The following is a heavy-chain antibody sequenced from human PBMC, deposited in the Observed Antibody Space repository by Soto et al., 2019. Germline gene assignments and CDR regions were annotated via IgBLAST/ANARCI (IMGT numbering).Heavy chain of an antibody. CDR2: INHSGST. Sequence: PSETLSLTCAVYGGSFSGYYWSWIRQPPGKGLEWIGEINHSGSTNYNPSLKSRVTISVDTSKNQFSLKLSSVTAADTAVYYCARVFEGSSWYYYYGMDVWGQGTTVTVSS. V-gene: IGHV4-34*01. D-gene: IGHD6-13*01. CDR3: ARVFEGSSWYYYYGMDV. J-gene: IGHJ6*02. CDR1: GGSFSGYY.